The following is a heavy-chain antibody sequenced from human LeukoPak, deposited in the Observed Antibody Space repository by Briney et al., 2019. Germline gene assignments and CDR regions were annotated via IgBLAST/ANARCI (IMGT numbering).Heavy chain of an antibody. J-gene: IGHJ4*02. D-gene: IGHD3-10*01. Sequence: SETLSLTCAVYGGSFSGYYWSWIRQPPGKGLEWIGEINHSGSTNYNPSLKSRVTISVDTSKNQFSLKLSSVTAADTAMYYCARLLVRGNTEDYWGQGTLVTVSS. CDR2: INHSGST. CDR1: GGSFSGYY. CDR3: ARLLVRGNTEDY. V-gene: IGHV4-34*01.